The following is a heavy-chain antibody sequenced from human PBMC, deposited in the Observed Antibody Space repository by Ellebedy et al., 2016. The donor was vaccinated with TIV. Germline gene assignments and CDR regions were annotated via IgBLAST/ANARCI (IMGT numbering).Heavy chain of an antibody. V-gene: IGHV3-7*01. CDR1: EFTFSSYW. CDR2: IKQDGGEK. CDR3: ARHGVIATTSPFDY. D-gene: IGHD1-20*01. J-gene: IGHJ4*02. Sequence: PGGSLRLSCAASEFTFSSYWMSWVRQAPGKGLEWVANIKQDGGEKYYVDSVKGRFTISRDNAKNSLYLQMHSLRAEDTAVYYCARHGVIATTSPFDYWGQGTLVTVSS.